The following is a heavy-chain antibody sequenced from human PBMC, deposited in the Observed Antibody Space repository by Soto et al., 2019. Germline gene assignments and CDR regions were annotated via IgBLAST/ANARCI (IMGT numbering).Heavy chain of an antibody. CDR1: GGTFSSYA. D-gene: IGHD2-21*02. V-gene: IGHV1-69*05. CDR3: ARLYGGDRSGLDF. J-gene: IGHJ4*02. CDR2: IIPIFGTA. Sequence: ASVKVSCKASGGTFSSYAISWVRQAPGQGLEWMGGIIPIFGTANFAQKFQGRVTITTDESTSTAYMELSSLRSEDTAMYYCARLYGGDRSGLDFWGQGTLVTVSS.